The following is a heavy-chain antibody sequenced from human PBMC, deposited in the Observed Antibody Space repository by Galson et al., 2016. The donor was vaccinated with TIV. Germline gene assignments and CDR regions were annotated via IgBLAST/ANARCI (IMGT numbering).Heavy chain of an antibody. Sequence: PALVKPTQTLTLTCTFSGFSLNTSGMRVSWIRQPPGKALEWLARIDWDDDQFYSTSLKSRLTISKDPSKNQVVLRMMNLDPEDTATYFCARSTARGACIDYWGQGTLVTISS. CDR2: IDWDDDQ. CDR1: GFSLNTSGMR. CDR3: ARSTARGACIDY. J-gene: IGHJ4*02. D-gene: IGHD3-10*01. V-gene: IGHV2-70*04.